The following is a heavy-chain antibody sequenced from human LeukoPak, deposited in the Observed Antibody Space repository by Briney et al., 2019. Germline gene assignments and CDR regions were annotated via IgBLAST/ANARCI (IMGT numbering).Heavy chain of an antibody. V-gene: IGHV4-39*01. CDR2: IYYSGST. J-gene: IGHJ4*02. Sequence: SETLSLTCTVSGGSISSSSYYWGWIRQPPGRGLEWIGSIYYSGSTYYNPSLKSRVTISVDTSKNQFSLKLSSVTAADTAVYYCARCLAQRSGYSGYDKPRSPAYFDYWGQGTLVTVSS. CDR1: GGSISSSSYY. CDR3: ARCLAQRSGYSGYDKPRSPAYFDY. D-gene: IGHD5-12*01.